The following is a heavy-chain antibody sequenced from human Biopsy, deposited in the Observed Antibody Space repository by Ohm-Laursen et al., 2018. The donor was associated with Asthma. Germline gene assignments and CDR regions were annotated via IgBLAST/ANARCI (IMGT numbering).Heavy chain of an antibody. J-gene: IGHJ4*02. D-gene: IGHD6-13*01. CDR1: GFTFRDCY. CDR3: ARGYSTSWYFGY. CDR2: ISSRGSNI. Sequence: SLRLSCAASGFTFRDCYMTWIRQAPGKGLEWVAYISSRGSNIFYADSVKGRFTISRDNAKKSLFLEMNSLTVEDTAVYFCARGYSTSWYFGYWGQGTLVTVSS. V-gene: IGHV3-11*01.